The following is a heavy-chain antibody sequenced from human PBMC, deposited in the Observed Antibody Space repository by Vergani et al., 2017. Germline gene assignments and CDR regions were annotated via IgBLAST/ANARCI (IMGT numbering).Heavy chain of an antibody. D-gene: IGHD3-3*01. J-gene: IGHJ4*02. CDR1: GLTFSDSA. CDR2: IRSKANNYAT. CDR3: AKQGGYDFWSGQYYFDF. Sequence: EVQLVESGGGLVQPGGSLKLSCAASGLTFSDSAIHWVRQASGKGLEWVGRIRSKANNYATAFAASVEGKFTISRDDSKNTAFLQMNSLRAADTAVYYCAKQGGYDFWSGQYYFDFWGQGTLVTVSS. V-gene: IGHV3-73*01.